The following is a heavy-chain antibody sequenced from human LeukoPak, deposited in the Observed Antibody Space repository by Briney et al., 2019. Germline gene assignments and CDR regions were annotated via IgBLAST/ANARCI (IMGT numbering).Heavy chain of an antibody. V-gene: IGHV3-23*01. D-gene: IGHD2-2*01. J-gene: IGHJ4*02. CDR2: ISGSGDST. CDR1: GFTFSNYA. Sequence: LPGGSLRLSCAASGFTFSNYAMTWVRQAPGKGLEWVSGISGSGDSTHYADSVKGRFTISRDNSKNTLYLQMNSLRAEDTAVYYCAKGDIVVVPAASPVDYWGQGTLVTVSS. CDR3: AKGDIVVVPAASPVDY.